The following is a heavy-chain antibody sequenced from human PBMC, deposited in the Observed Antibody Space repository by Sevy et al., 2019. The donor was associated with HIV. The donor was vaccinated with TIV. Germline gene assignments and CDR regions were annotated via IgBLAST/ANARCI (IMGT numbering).Heavy chain of an antibody. V-gene: IGHV3-7*01. Sequence: GGSLRLSCAASGFTFSSYWMSWVRQAPGKGLEWVANIKQDGSEKYYGHSVKGRFNISRDNAKNSLYLQMNSLRAEDTAVYYCARDDYVWGSYLEGIDYWGQGTLVTVSS. CDR3: ARDDYVWGSYLEGIDY. J-gene: IGHJ4*02. CDR1: GFTFSSYW. D-gene: IGHD3-16*02. CDR2: IKQDGSEK.